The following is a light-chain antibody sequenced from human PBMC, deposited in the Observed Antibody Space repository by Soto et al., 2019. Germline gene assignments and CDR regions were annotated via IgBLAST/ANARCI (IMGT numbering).Light chain of an antibody. J-gene: IGLJ2*01. CDR2: STS. CDR3: LLYYGGAQLI. Sequence: QTVVTREPSLTVSPGGTVTLTCASSTGAVTGGYYPNWFQRKPGQAPRPLIYSTSNKHSWTPARFSGSLLGGKAALTLSGVQPEDEAEYYCLLYYGGAQLIFGGGTQLTVL. CDR1: TGAVTGGYY. V-gene: IGLV7-43*01.